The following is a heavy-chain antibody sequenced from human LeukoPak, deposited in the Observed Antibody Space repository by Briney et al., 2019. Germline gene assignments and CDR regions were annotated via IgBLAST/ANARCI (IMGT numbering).Heavy chain of an antibody. J-gene: IGHJ3*02. CDR1: GFTLSPYS. V-gene: IGHV3-21*06. D-gene: IGHD3-22*01. CDR3: ARGDVDYYDSSGSDAFYI. CDR2: ISSSGSHT. Sequence: PGGSLSLSCPTSGFTLSPYSMSWVRQAPGKGLEWVACISSSGSHTYYADSVKGRFIISRDNAKNSMSLHINSLRVEDTAMYFCARGDVDYYDSSGSDAFYIWGQGTRVTVSS.